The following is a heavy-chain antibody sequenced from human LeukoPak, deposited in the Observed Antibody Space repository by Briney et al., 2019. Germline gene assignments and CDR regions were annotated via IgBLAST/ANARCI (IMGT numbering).Heavy chain of an antibody. V-gene: IGHV1-2*02. CDR3: ARELYGGGGSCYYY. Sequence: GASVKVSCKASGYTFTGYYMHCVRQAPGQGLEWMGWINPNSGGTNYAQKLQGRVTMTTDTSTSTAYMELSRLRSDDTAVYYCARELYGGGGSCYYYWGQGTLVTVSS. D-gene: IGHD2-15*01. J-gene: IGHJ4*02. CDR2: INPNSGGT. CDR1: GYTFTGYY.